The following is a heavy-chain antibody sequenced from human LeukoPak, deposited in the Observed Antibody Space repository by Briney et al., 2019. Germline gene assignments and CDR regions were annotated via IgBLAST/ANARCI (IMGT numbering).Heavy chain of an antibody. CDR2: INPNSGGT. D-gene: IGHD3-16*02. CDR3: ARLGDFVWGSYRPGFDH. Sequence: ASVKVSCKASGYTFTGYYMHWVRQAPGQGLEWMGWINPNSGGTNYAQKFQGRVTMTRDTSISTAYMELSRLRSDDTAVYYCARLGDFVWGSYRPGFDHWGQGTLATVSS. V-gene: IGHV1-2*02. J-gene: IGHJ4*02. CDR1: GYTFTGYY.